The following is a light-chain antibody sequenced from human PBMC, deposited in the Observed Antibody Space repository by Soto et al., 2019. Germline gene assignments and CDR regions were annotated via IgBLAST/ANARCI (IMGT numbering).Light chain of an antibody. V-gene: IGKV1-5*03. CDR1: QSISVW. Sequence: DIQMTQSPSTLSASVGDRVTITCRASQSISVWLAWYQQKAGKAPNLLIYKASRLESGVPSRSSGSGSETEFTLTISGLQPGDSATYYCQQYNSYSPTFGQGTKVDNK. CDR3: QQYNSYSPT. J-gene: IGKJ1*01. CDR2: KAS.